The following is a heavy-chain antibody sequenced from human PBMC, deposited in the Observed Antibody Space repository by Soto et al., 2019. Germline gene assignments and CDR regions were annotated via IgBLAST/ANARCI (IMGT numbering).Heavy chain of an antibody. CDR3: ARDSPAGDYYGSGSYSYYYYGMDV. CDR2: IKQDGSEK. CDR1: GFTFSSYW. D-gene: IGHD3-10*01. Sequence: GGSLRLSCAASGFTFSSYWMSWVRQAPGKGLEWVANIKQDGSEKYYVDSVKGRFTISRDNAKNSLYLQMNSLRAEDTAVYYCARDSPAGDYYGSGSYSYYYYGMDVWGQGTTVTVSS. J-gene: IGHJ6*02. V-gene: IGHV3-7*05.